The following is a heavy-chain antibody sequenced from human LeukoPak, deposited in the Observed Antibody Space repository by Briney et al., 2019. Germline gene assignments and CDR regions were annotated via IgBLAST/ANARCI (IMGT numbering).Heavy chain of an antibody. CDR3: GRLRSLDQ. V-gene: IGHV3-7*01. CDR2: IKEDDSEI. Sequence: GGSLRLSCAASGFLFNKYWMTWVRQAPGKGLEWGANIKEDDSEIYYVDSVKGRFTISRDNAKKSLYLHMSSLRVEDTAVYFCGRLRSLDQWGQGTLVTVSS. J-gene: IGHJ4*02. D-gene: IGHD5-24*01. CDR1: GFLFNKYW.